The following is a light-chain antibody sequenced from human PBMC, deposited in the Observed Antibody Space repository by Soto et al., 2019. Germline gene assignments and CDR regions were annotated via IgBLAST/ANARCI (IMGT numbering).Light chain of an antibody. J-gene: IGKJ1*01. Sequence: EIVLTQSPGTLSLSPGERATLSCRASQSVRNNYLAWYQQRPGQAPRLLIYAASSRATGIPDRFSGSGSGTDFTLTISILEPEDFAVYYCQQYGTSPRTFGQGTKVDIK. CDR2: AAS. CDR3: QQYGTSPRT. CDR1: QSVRNNY. V-gene: IGKV3-20*01.